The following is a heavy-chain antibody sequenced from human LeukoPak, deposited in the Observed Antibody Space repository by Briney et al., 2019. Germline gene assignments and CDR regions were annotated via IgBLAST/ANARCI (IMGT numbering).Heavy chain of an antibody. CDR3: AREPPGY. J-gene: IGHJ4*02. Sequence: SQTLSLTCTVSGGSVSSGNYYWNWIRQPAGKGLEWIGRIYTNGGASYNPSLKSRVTISIDASKNQFSLKLSSVTAADTAVYYCAREPPGYWGQGILITVSS. CDR1: GGSVSSGNYY. V-gene: IGHV4-61*02. CDR2: IYTNGGA.